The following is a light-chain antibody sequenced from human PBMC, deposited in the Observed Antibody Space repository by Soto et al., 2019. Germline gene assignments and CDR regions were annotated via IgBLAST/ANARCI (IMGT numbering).Light chain of an antibody. Sequence: DIVMTQSPDSLAVSLGERATINCKSSQSVLYSSNNKNYLAWYQQRPGQPHKLLIYWASTRESGVPDRFSGSGAGTDFTLTITSLQAEDVAVYYCQKNESTPPYFGQRTNLEIK. CDR2: WAS. J-gene: IGKJ2*01. CDR3: QKNESTPPY. V-gene: IGKV4-1*01. CDR1: QSVLYSSNNKNY.